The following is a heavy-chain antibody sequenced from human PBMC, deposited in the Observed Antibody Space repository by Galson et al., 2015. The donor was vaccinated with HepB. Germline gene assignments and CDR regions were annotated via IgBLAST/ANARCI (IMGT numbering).Heavy chain of an antibody. Sequence: SVKVSCKASGGTFSSYAISWVRQAPGQGLEWMGGIIPIFGTANYAKKFQGRVTITADESTSTAYMELSSLRSEDTAVDYCATGGGSYRYYYYYGMDVWGQGTTVTVSS. J-gene: IGHJ6*02. V-gene: IGHV1-69*13. CDR2: IIPIFGTA. D-gene: IGHD1-26*01. CDR3: ATGGGSYRYYYYYGMDV. CDR1: GGTFSSYA.